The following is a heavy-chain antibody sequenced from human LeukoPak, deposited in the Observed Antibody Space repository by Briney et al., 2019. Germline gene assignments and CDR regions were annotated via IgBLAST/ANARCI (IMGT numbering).Heavy chain of an antibody. Sequence: SGPTLVKPTQTLTLTCSFSGFSLTPNGVGVAWLRQPPGKALEWLAVIYWNDHKRYTPSLENRLTITKDTSKNQVVLTMTNMDPADKATFFCATRDKSFGVIKNENLFDPLGPGTPVTVSS. CDR2: IYWNDHK. CDR3: ATRDKSFGVIKNENLFDP. V-gene: IGHV2-5*01. CDR1: GFSLTPNGVG. J-gene: IGHJ5*02. D-gene: IGHD3-3*01.